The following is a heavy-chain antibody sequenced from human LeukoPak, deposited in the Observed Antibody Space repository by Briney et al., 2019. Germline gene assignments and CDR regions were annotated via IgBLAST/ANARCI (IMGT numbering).Heavy chain of an antibody. Sequence: GGSLRLSCAASGNYWMHWVRQAPGKGLVWVSHINSDGSWTSYADSVKGQFTISRDNSKNTLYLQMNSLRAEDTAVYYCAKDMAAAVGYYYYGMDVWGQGTTVTVSS. D-gene: IGHD6-13*01. J-gene: IGHJ6*02. V-gene: IGHV3-74*01. CDR2: INSDGSWT. CDR1: GNYW. CDR3: AKDMAAAVGYYYYGMDV.